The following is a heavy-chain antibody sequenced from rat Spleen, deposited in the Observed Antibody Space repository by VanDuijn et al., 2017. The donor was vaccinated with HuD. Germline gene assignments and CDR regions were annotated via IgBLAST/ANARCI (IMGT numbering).Heavy chain of an antibody. CDR2: ISPDGGST. CDR3: ARSDGTHYYLPFAD. CDR1: GFTFSSYW. V-gene: IGHV5-58*01. D-gene: IGHD1-1*01. J-gene: IGHJ3*01. Sequence: EVQLVETGGGLVHPGESLKLSCVASGFTFSSYWMFWIRQAPGEGLEWLSSISPDGGSTYYPDSMKGRFTISRDNAENTVYLQMNSLRSEDTATYYCARSDGTHYYLPFADWGQGTLVTVSS.